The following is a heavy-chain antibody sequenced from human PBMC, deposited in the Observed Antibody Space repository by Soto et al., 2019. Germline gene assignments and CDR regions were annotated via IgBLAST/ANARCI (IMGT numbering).Heavy chain of an antibody. V-gene: IGHV3-33*01. CDR2: IWYDGSNK. D-gene: IGHD1-26*01. CDR3: ARVWDASDAFDI. J-gene: IGHJ3*02. CDR1: GFTFSSYG. Sequence: QVQLVESGGGVVQPGRSLRLSCAASGFTFSSYGMHWVRQAPGKGLEWVAVIWYDGSNKYYADSVKGRFTISRDNSKNTLYLQMTSLRAEDTAVYYCARVWDASDAFDIWGQGTMVTVSS.